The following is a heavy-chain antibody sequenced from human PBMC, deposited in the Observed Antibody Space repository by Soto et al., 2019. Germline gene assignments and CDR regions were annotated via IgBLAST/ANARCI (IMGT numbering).Heavy chain of an antibody. V-gene: IGHV4-59*01. CDR2: IYYSGST. D-gene: IGHD3-22*01. Sequence: TSETLSLTCTVSGGSISSYYWSWIRQPPGKGLEWIGYIYYSGSTNYNPSLKSRVTISVDTSKNQFSLKLSSVTAADTAVYYCARDSGTLGYYYDSSGYGGMDVWGQGTTVTVSS. CDR3: ARDSGTLGYYYDSSGYGGMDV. J-gene: IGHJ6*02. CDR1: GGSISSYY.